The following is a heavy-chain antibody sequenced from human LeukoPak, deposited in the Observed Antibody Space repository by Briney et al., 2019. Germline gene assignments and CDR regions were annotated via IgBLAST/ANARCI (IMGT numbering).Heavy chain of an antibody. CDR1: GFTFSSYG. CDR3: ARASVAARCLDY. CDR2: IWYDGSNK. D-gene: IGHD6-6*01. V-gene: IGHV3-33*01. J-gene: IGHJ4*02. Sequence: GGSLRLSCAASGFTFSSYGMHGVRQAPGKGLEWVAVIWYDGSNKYYADSVKGRFTISRDNSKNTLYLQMNSLRAEDTAVYYCARASVAARCLDYWGQGTLVTVSS.